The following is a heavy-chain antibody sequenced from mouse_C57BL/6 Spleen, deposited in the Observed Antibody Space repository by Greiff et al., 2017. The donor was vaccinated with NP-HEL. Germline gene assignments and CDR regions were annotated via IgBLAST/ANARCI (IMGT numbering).Heavy chain of an antibody. D-gene: IGHD1-1*01. CDR2: IYPRSGNT. J-gene: IGHJ4*01. Sequence: QVHVKQSGAELARPGASVKLSCKASGYTFTSYGISWVKQRTGQGLEWIGEIYPRSGNTYYNEKFKGKATLTADKSSSTAYMELRSLTSEDSAVYFCARRDYYGSSYVGYAMDYWGQGTSVTVSS. CDR1: GYTFTSYG. V-gene: IGHV1-81*01. CDR3: ARRDYYGSSYVGYAMDY.